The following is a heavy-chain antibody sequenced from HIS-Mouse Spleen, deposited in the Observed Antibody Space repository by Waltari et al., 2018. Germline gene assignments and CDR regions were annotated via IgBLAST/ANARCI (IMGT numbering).Heavy chain of an antibody. D-gene: IGHD6-13*01. CDR1: GFTFDDYA. V-gene: IGHV3-43D*03. Sequence: EVQLVESGGVVVQPGGSLRLSCAASGFTFDDYAMHWVRQARGTGCGWVSLISWDGCRTYYADSVKGRFTISRDNSKNSLYLQMNSLRAEDTALYYCAKDKGGGYSSSWYDYWGQGTLVTVSS. CDR3: AKDKGGGYSSSWYDY. CDR2: ISWDGCRT. J-gene: IGHJ4*02.